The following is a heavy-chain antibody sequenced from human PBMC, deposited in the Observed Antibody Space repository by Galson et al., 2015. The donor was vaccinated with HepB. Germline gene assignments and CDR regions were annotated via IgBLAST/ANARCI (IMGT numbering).Heavy chain of an antibody. D-gene: IGHD3-3*01. CDR2: IIPFTGTA. J-gene: IGHJ6*02. V-gene: IGHV1-69*06. Sequence: SVKVSCKASGGTFNNYALNWVRQAPGQGLEWMGGIIPFTGTANYAQKFQGRVTMTADKSTSTAYMELNSLRSEDTAVYFCARVRFLEWLPQGYYFYGMDVWGQGTTVTVSS. CDR1: GGTFNNYA. CDR3: ARVRFLEWLPQGYYFYGMDV.